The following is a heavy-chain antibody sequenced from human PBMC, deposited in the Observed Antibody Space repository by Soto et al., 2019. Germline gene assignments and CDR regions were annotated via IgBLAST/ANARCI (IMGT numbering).Heavy chain of an antibody. CDR2: ISYDGSNK. CDR1: GSTFSSYA. J-gene: IGHJ3*02. V-gene: IGHV3-30-3*01. D-gene: IGHD4-4*01. Sequence: GGSLRLSCAASGSTFSSYAMHWVRQAPGKGLEWVAVISYDGSNKYYADSVKGRFTISRDNSKNTLYLQMNSLRAEDTAVYYCARGGPGTTVIDAFDIWGQGTMVTVSS. CDR3: ARGGPGTTVIDAFDI.